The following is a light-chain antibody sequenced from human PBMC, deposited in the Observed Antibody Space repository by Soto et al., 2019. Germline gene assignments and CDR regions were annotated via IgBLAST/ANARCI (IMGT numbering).Light chain of an antibody. Sequence: EIVLTQSPGTLSLSPGERATLSCRASQSVTNNYLAWYQQKPGQAPRLLIYGASNRAAGIPDRFSGSGSGTDFTLTINRLEPEDFAVYLCQQYGVSSMYIFGQGSKVEIK. CDR1: QSVTNNY. CDR2: GAS. CDR3: QQYGVSSMYI. J-gene: IGKJ2*01. V-gene: IGKV3-20*01.